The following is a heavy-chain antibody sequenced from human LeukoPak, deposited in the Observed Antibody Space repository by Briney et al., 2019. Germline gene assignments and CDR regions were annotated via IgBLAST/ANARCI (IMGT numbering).Heavy chain of an antibody. CDR2: IYPGDFDI. CDR3: ARQYGSGSFDY. Sequence: RGESLRISSKASGYSFTVYWIGWVRQMPDKGPEWMGLIYPGDFDIRYSPSFQGQVTISADKSITTAYLQWSSLKASDTAMYYCARQYGSGSFDYWGQGTLVTVSS. D-gene: IGHD3-10*01. J-gene: IGHJ4*02. V-gene: IGHV5-51*01. CDR1: GYSFTVYW.